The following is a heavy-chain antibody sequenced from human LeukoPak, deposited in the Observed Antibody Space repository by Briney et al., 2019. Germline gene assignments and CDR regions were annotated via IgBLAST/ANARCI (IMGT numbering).Heavy chain of an antibody. CDR3: ARQAWLLDY. D-gene: IGHD5-12*01. J-gene: IGHJ4*02. V-gene: IGHV4-39*01. CDR1: GGSISSSSYY. CDR2: IYYSGST. Sequence: SETLSLTCTVSGGSISSSSYYWGWIRQPPGKGLEWIGHIYYSGSTYYNPSLKSRVSISVDTSKNQFTLKLSSVTAADTAVYYCARQAWLLDYWGPGTLVTVAS.